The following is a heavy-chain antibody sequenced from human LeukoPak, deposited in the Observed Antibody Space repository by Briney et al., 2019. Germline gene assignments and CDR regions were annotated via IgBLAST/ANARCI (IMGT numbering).Heavy chain of an antibody. V-gene: IGHV4-34*01. CDR1: GGSFSGYY. CDR3: ARDQYYDASTYYEIDY. J-gene: IGHJ4*02. Sequence: ASETLSLTCAVYGGSFSGYYWSWIRQPPGKGLEWIGEINHSGSTYYNPSLKSRVTILVDTSKNQFSLKMTSVTAADMAVYYCARDQYYDASTYYEIDYWGQGTLVTVSS. D-gene: IGHD3-22*01. CDR2: INHSGST.